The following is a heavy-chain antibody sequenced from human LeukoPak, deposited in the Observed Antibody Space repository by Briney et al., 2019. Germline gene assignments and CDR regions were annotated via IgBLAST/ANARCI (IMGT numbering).Heavy chain of an antibody. Sequence: GGSLRLSCAASGVTVSSNYMSWVRLSAGTGLEWVSVLQSGGTTHYADSVKGRFTISRDISKNTLYLQMNSLRVEDTAVYYCARDLYYGSGGYYFDYWGQGTLVTVSS. J-gene: IGHJ4*02. CDR1: GVTVSSNY. CDR2: LQSGGTT. V-gene: IGHV3-66*01. D-gene: IGHD3-10*01. CDR3: ARDLYYGSGGYYFDY.